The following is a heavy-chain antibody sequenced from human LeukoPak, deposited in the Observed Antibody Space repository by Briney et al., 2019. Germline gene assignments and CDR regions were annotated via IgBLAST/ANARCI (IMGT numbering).Heavy chain of an antibody. CDR1: GFTFNIYA. V-gene: IGHV3-23*01. D-gene: IGHD3-22*01. CDR3: AEDSQEYDSSGYYSPFDY. J-gene: IGHJ4*02. CDR2: ISGGGVST. Sequence: GGSLRLSCAASGFTFNIYAMTWVRRAPGKGLEWVSGISGGGVSTYYADSVKGRFTISRDNSKNILYLQMNSLRAEDTAVYYCAEDSQEYDSSGYYSPFDYWGQGTLVTVSS.